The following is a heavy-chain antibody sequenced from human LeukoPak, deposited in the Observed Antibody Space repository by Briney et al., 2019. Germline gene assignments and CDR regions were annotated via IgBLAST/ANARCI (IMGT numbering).Heavy chain of an antibody. D-gene: IGHD3-22*01. CDR1: GFTFSSYA. Sequence: GGSLRLSCAASGFTFSSYAMSWVRQAPGKGLEWVSAISGSGGSTYYADSVKGRFTISRDNSKNTLYLQMNSLRAEDTAVYYCAKPPIVVVITTVWYFDLWGRGTLVTVSS. V-gene: IGHV3-23*01. CDR2: ISGSGGST. CDR3: AKPPIVVVITTVWYFDL. J-gene: IGHJ2*01.